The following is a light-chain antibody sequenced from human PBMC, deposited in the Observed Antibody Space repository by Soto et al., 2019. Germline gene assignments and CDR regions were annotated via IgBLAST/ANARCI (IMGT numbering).Light chain of an antibody. CDR3: QQSYSTLA. CDR2: AAS. Sequence: DIQMTQSPSSLSASVGDRVTITCRASQSISSYLNWYQQKPGKAPNFLIYAASNLQSGFPSRFSGSGAGTEFTLTISSLQPEDFATYYCQQSYSTLAFGPGTKVDIK. J-gene: IGKJ3*01. CDR1: QSISSY. V-gene: IGKV1-39*01.